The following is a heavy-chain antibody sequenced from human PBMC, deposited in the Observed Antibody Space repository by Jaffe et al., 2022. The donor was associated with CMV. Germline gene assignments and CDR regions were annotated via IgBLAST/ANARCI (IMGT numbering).Heavy chain of an antibody. CDR1: GFTVSSNY. CDR3: ARDLNDFWSGYFDY. Sequence: EVQLVESGGGLIQPGGSLRLSCAASGFTVSSNYMSWVRQAPGKGLEWVSVIYSGGSTYYADSVKGRFTISRDNSKNTLYLQMNSLRAEDTAVYYCARDLNDFWSGYFDYWGQGTLVTVSS. V-gene: IGHV3-53*01. D-gene: IGHD3-3*01. J-gene: IGHJ4*02. CDR2: IYSGGST.